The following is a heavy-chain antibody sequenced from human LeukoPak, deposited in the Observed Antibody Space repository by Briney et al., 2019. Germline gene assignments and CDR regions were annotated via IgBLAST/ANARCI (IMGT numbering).Heavy chain of an antibody. V-gene: IGHV1-69*13. CDR2: IIPIFGTA. J-gene: IGHJ4*02. CDR1: GGTFSSYA. D-gene: IGHD1-1*01. CDR3: ARTSTGTSPSKYYFDY. Sequence: SVKVSCKASGGTFSSYAISWVRQAPGQGLEWMGGIIPIFGTANYAQKFQGRVTITADESTSTAYMELSSLGSEDTAVYYCARTSTGTSPSKYYFDYWGQGTLVTVSS.